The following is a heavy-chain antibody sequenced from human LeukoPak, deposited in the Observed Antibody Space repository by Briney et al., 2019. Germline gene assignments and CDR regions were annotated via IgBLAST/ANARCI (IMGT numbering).Heavy chain of an antibody. CDR2: IWYDGSKK. CDR3: ARLMGSYLDY. J-gene: IGHJ4*02. CDR1: GFTFSSNG. V-gene: IGHV3-33*01. D-gene: IGHD3-10*01. Sequence: GGSLRLSCAASGFTFSSNGMHWVRQAPGKGLEWVALIWYDGSKKYYADSVKGRFTISRDNSKNTLYLQMNSLRAEDTAVYYCARLMGSYLDYWGQGTLVTVSS.